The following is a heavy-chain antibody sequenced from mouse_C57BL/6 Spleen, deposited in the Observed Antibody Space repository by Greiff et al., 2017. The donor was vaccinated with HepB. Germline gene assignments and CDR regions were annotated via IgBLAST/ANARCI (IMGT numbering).Heavy chain of an antibody. CDR2: IYPSDSET. Sequence: VQLQQPGAELVRPGSSVKLSCKASGYTFTSYWMDWVKQRPGQGLEWIGNIYPSDSETHYNQKFKDKATLTVDKSSSTAYMQLSSLTSEDSAVYYGARANYDYDGAWFAYWGQGTLVTVSA. V-gene: IGHV1-61*01. CDR3: ARANYDYDGAWFAY. J-gene: IGHJ3*01. D-gene: IGHD2-4*01. CDR1: GYTFTSYW.